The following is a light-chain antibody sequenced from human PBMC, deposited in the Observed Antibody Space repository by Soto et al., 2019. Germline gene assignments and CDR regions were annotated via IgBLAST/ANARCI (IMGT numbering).Light chain of an antibody. V-gene: IGKV3-20*01. CDR3: QQYNSYSWT. J-gene: IGKJ1*01. CDR1: QSVSSSY. CDR2: AAS. Sequence: EIVLTQSPGTLSLSPWESATLSCRASQSVSSSYLVWHQQKPGQAPRLLIYAASRRATGIPDRFSDSGSGTDFTLTISSLQPDDFATYYCQQYNSYSWTFGQGTKVDIK.